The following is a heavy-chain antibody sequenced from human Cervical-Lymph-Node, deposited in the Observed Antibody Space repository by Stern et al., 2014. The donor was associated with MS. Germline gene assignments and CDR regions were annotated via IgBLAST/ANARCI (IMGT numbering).Heavy chain of an antibody. CDR3: ARDLGYSYGTDYYGMDV. V-gene: IGHV4-31*03. CDR2: IYYSGRT. CDR1: GGSISSGGYY. J-gene: IGHJ6*02. Sequence: QVQLQESGPGLVKPSQTLSLTCTVSGGSISSGGYYWSWIRQPTGKGLEWIGYIYYSGRTYYNTSLKSRVTISVDTSKTQFSLKLSSVTAADTAVYYCARDLGYSYGTDYYGMDVWGQGTTVTVSS. D-gene: IGHD5-18*01.